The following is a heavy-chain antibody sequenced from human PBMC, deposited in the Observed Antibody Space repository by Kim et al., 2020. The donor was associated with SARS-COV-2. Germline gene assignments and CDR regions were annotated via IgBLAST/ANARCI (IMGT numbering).Heavy chain of an antibody. CDR1: GFTFSSYA. V-gene: IGHV3-33*06. J-gene: IGHJ1*01. CDR2: IWYDGSNK. CDR3: AKDLDLAVAGTGSLQH. D-gene: IGHD6-19*01. Sequence: GGSLRLSCAASGFTFSSYAMHWVRQAPGKGLEWVAVIWYDGSNKYYADSVKGRFTISRDNSKNTLYLQMNSLRAEDTAVYYCAKDLDLAVAGTGSLQHWGQGTLVTVSS.